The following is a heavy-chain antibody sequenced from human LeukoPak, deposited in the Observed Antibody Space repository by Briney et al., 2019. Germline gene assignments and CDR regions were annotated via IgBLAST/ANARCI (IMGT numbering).Heavy chain of an antibody. Sequence: ASVKGSSKASGYTFTRYDINWVRHATVQKVEWIGYRNPNSMNTGYALKLQARVTMTRTTSISKAYMELRSLRSQDTAVYYCARGTRGTLGYCRGGSCYSFFYWGQGTLVTVSS. V-gene: IGHV1-8*01. CDR2: RNPNSMNT. J-gene: IGHJ4*02. CDR1: GYTFTRYD. CDR3: ARGTRGTLGYCRGGSCYSFFY. D-gene: IGHD2-15*01.